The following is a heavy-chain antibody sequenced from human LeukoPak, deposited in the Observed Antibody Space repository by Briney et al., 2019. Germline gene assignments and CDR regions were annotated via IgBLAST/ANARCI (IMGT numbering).Heavy chain of an antibody. V-gene: IGHV3-49*04. J-gene: IGHJ5*02. CDR2: IRSKAYGGTT. D-gene: IGHD1-26*01. Sequence: PGRSLRLSCAASGFPFSSFGMHWVRQAPGKGLEWVGFIRSKAYGGTTEYAASVKGRFTISGDDSKSIAYLQMNSLKTEDTAVYYCTIVGATWGQGTLVTVSS. CDR3: TIVGAT. CDR1: GFPFSSFG.